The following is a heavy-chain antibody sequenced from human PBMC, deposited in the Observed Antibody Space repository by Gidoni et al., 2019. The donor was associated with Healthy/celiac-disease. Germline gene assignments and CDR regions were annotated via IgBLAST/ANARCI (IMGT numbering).Heavy chain of an antibody. D-gene: IGHD3-22*01. J-gene: IGHJ3*02. Sequence: QVQLQESGPGLVKPSQTLSLTCTVSGGSISSGSYYWSWIRQPAGKGLEWIGRIYPSGSTNYNPSLKSRVTISVDTSKNQFSLKLSSVTAADTAVYYCASGGSLNYYDSSGYYVGAFDIWGQGTMVTVSS. CDR2: IYPSGST. CDR1: GGSISSGSYY. V-gene: IGHV4-61*02. CDR3: ASGGSLNYYDSSGYYVGAFDI.